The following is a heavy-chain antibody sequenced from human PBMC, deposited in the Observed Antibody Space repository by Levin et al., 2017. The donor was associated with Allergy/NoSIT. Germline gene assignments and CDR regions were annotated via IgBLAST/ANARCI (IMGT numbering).Heavy chain of an antibody. V-gene: IGHV3-30*18. J-gene: IGHJ4*02. CDR3: AKPRPNSSSFDY. CDR1: GFTFSSYG. D-gene: IGHD6-13*01. Sequence: GGSLRLSCAASGFTFSSYGMHWVRQAPGKGLEWVAVISYDGSNKYYADSVKGRFTISRDNSKNTLYLQMNSLRAEDTAVYYCAKPRPNSSSFDYWGQGTLVTVSS. CDR2: ISYDGSNK.